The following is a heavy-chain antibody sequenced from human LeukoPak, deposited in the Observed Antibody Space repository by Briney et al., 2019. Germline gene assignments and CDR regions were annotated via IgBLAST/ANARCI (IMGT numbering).Heavy chain of an antibody. J-gene: IGHJ5*01. CDR2: INSEGSST. CDR1: GFTLSTYW. Sequence: PGGSLRLSCAASGFTLSTYWMHWVRQAPGRGLVWVSRINSEGSSTTYADSVKGRFTISRDNAKNILYLQMNSLRAEDTAVYHCARDPAPQGWFDSWGHGTMVTVSS. V-gene: IGHV3-74*01. CDR3: ARDPAPQGWFDS.